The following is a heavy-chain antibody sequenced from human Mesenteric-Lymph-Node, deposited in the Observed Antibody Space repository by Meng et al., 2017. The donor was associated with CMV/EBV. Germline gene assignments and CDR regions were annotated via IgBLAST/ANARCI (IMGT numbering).Heavy chain of an antibody. V-gene: IGHV3-30*12. D-gene: IGHD4-23*01. CDR2: ISYDGSNK. CDR3: AKHQYGNSSAFDN. CDR1: GFTFSSYG. Sequence: GGSLRLSCAASGFTFSSYGMHWVRQAPGKGLEWVAVISYDGSNKYYADSVKGRFTISRDNSKNTLYLQMNSLRDEDTAVYYCAKHQYGNSSAFDNWGQGTLVTVSS. J-gene: IGHJ4*02.